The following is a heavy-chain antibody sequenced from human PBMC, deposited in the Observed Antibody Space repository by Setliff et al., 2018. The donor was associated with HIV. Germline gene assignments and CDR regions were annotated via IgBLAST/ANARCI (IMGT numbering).Heavy chain of an antibody. CDR3: VGLGYSFSYRWWFDP. D-gene: IGHD5-18*01. V-gene: IGHV1-69*13. Sequence: SVKVSCKGSGGTFSSYAISWVRQAPGQGLEWMGGIIPIFGPTNYAQKFQGRLTITADEFTSTAYMELSSLRSEDTAVYYCVGLGYSFSYRWWFDPWGQGTLVTVSS. J-gene: IGHJ5*02. CDR2: IIPIFGPT. CDR1: GGTFSSYA.